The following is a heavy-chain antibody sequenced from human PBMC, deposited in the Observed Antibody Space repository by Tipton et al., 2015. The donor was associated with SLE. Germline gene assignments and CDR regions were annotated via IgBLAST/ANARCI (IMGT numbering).Heavy chain of an antibody. CDR3: AREAGLSSRSYYHGYMDV. CDR1: GGSVSSGSQY. V-gene: IGHV4-61*02. J-gene: IGHJ6*03. D-gene: IGHD6-13*01. CDR2: IYTRGST. Sequence: LRLSCTVSGGSVSSGSQYWSWIRQSAGKGLEWIGRIYTRGSTNYNPSLMSRVAISLDTPKNQFSRKLSSVTSADTAVYYCAREAGLSSRSYYHGYMDVWGKGTTVTISS.